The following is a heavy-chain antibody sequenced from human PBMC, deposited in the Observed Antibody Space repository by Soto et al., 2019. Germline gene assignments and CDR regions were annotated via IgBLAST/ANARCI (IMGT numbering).Heavy chain of an antibody. D-gene: IGHD6-19*01. V-gene: IGHV1-18*04. CDR3: ARTLLAVAAKPNWFDP. CDR2: ISAYNGNT. J-gene: IGHJ5*02. Sequence: DSVKVFFKASGYPFTSYGISLVRQAPGQGLEWMGWISAYNGNTNYAQKLQVRVTMTTDTSTSTAYMELRSLRSDDTAVYYCARTLLAVAAKPNWFDPWGQGTLVTVSS. CDR1: GYPFTSYG.